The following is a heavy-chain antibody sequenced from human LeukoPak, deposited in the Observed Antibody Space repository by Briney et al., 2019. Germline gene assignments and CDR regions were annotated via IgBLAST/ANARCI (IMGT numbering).Heavy chain of an antibody. CDR3: ARGAPGIADG. Sequence: PSETLSLTCAVYGGSFSGYYWSWIRQPPGKGLEWIGEINHSGSTYYNPSLKSRVTISVDTSKNQFSLRLSSVTAADTAVYYCARGAPGIADGWGQGTLVTVSS. CDR2: INHSGST. J-gene: IGHJ4*02. CDR1: GGSFSGYY. D-gene: IGHD6-13*01. V-gene: IGHV4-34*01.